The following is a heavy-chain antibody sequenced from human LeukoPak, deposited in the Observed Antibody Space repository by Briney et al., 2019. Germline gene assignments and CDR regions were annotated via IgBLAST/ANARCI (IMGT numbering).Heavy chain of an antibody. J-gene: IGHJ1*01. CDR1: GGSINSYY. CDR3: ARFRDGYSPRDFQH. Sequence: SETLSLTRGASGGSINSYYWSWIRQPPGKGLEWVGYLFYTGDTNYNPSLKSRVTISVDTSKNQFSLKLISVTAADTAVYYCARFRDGYSPRDFQHWGQGTLVTVSS. D-gene: IGHD5-24*01. CDR2: LFYTGDT. V-gene: IGHV4-59*01.